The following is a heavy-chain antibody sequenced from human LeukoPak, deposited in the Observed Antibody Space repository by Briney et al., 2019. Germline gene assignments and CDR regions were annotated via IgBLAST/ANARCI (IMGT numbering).Heavy chain of an antibody. V-gene: IGHV3-30*04. D-gene: IGHD3-22*01. CDR2: ISYDGSNK. Sequence: PGGSLRLSCAASGFTFSSYAIHWVRQAPGKGLEWMAVISYDGSNKYYADSVKGRFTISRDNSKNTLYLQMNSLRAEDTAVYYCARAPVVVVTDAYYYGMDVWGQGTTVTVSS. CDR1: GFTFSSYA. J-gene: IGHJ6*02. CDR3: ARAPVVVVTDAYYYGMDV.